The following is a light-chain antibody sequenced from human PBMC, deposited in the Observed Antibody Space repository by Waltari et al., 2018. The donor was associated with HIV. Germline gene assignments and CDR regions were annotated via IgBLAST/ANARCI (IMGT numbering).Light chain of an antibody. CDR1: NSNIEYNT. CDR3: ATWDDNLRGLL. V-gene: IGLV1-44*01. J-gene: IGLJ3*02. CDR2: ANS. Sequence: QYVLAQPPSASGTPGPRVAISCSGSNSNIEYNTVNRYQHFPGPAPRPLIYANSQLPSGVPDRFSASKSGTSASLAITGLQTEDEAHYYCATWDDNLRGLLFGGGTKVTVL.